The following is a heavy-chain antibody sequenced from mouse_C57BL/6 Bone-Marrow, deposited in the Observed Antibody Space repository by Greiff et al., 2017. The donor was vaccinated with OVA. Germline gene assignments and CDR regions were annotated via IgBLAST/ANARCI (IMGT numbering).Heavy chain of an antibody. CDR3: ARSVLLRGGNAMDY. V-gene: IGHV1-72*01. CDR2: IDPNSGGT. Sequence: VQLQQPGAELVKSGASVKLSCKASGYTFTSYWMHWVKQRPGRGLEWIGRIDPNSGGTKYNEKFKSKATLTVDKPSSTAYMQLSSLTSEDSAVYYCARSVLLRGGNAMDYWGQGTSVTVSS. CDR1: GYTFTSYW. J-gene: IGHJ4*01. D-gene: IGHD1-1*01.